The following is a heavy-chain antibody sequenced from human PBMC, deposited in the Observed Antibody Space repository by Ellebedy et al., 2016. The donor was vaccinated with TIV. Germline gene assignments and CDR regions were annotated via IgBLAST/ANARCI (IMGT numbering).Heavy chain of an antibody. CDR3: TRDNTWIQSTNYYYGMDV. CDR2: IRSKTYGATT. Sequence: GESLKISCTVSGFIIGDHGMSWVRQAPGKGLEWIGFIRSKTYGATTDYAASVKGRFTISRDDSGSIAYLQMNSLKTEDTAVYYCTRDNTWIQSTNYYYGMDVWGQGTTVTVSS. V-gene: IGHV3-49*04. CDR1: GFIIGDHG. D-gene: IGHD5-18*01. J-gene: IGHJ6*02.